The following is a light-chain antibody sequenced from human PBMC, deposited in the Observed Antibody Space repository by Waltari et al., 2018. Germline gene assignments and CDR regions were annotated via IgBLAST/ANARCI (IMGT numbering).Light chain of an antibody. V-gene: IGKV3-20*01. J-gene: IGKJ2*01. Sequence: EIVLTQSPGTLSLSPGERATLPCRASQSISSSSLACYQQTPGQAPRLLIYGASTRAAGIPDRFSGSGSGTDFTLTISRLEPEDFAVYYCQQYGSSPMYTFGQGTKLEIK. CDR3: QQYGSSPMYT. CDR1: QSISSSS. CDR2: GAS.